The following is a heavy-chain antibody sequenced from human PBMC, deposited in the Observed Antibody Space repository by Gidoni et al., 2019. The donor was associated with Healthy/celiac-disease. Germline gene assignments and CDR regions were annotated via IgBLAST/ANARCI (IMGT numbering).Heavy chain of an antibody. J-gene: IGHJ6*02. CDR3: AREHWESSGYGMDV. V-gene: IGHV3-33*01. CDR1: GFTPSSYG. Sequence: QVQQVESGGGVVQPWRSLRLSGAASGFTPSSYGMHRARQGPGKGLEWVAVIWYDGSKKYYADSENGRFTIARDTSKNKMYLQKNSLRAEDTAVYYCAREHWESSGYGMDVWGQGTTVTVSS. D-gene: IGHD3-22*01. CDR2: IWYDGSKK.